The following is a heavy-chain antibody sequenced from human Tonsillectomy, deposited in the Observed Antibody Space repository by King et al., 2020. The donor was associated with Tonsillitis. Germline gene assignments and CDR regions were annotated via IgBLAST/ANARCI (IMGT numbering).Heavy chain of an antibody. CDR1: GYTLTSHY. CDR2: INPSGGRT. V-gene: IGHV1-46*01. J-gene: IGHJ4*02. CDR3: ARGWITGDFDF. D-gene: IGHD3-16*01. Sequence: VQLVESGAEVKKPGASVAVSCKASGYTLTSHYIHWVRQAPGQGLEWMAIINPSGGRTTYAQKFQGRVTVTRDTSTSTVQMELGSLRSDDTAVYFCARGWITGDFDFWGQGTLVTVSS.